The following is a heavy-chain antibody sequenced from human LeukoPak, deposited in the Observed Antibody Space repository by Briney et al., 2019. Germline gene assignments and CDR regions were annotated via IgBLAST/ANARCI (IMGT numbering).Heavy chain of an antibody. CDR2: IYYSGST. J-gene: IGHJ4*02. CDR1: GGSISSYY. Sequence: SETLSLTCTVSGGSISSYYWSWIRQPPGKGLEWIGYIYYSGSTNYNPSLKSRVTISVDTSKNQFSLKLSSVTAADTAVYYCARYYCSTITCYNFDYWGQGTLVTVSS. D-gene: IGHD2-2*02. V-gene: IGHV4-59*01. CDR3: ARYYCSTITCYNFDY.